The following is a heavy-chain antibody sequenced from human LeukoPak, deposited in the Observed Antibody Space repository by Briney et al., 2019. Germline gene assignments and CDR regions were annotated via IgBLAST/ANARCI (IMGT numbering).Heavy chain of an antibody. J-gene: IGHJ4*02. Sequence: PGGSLRLSCAASGFTFDDYAMHWVRQAPGKGLEWVSGISWNSGSIGYADSVKGRFTISRDNAKNSLYLQMNSLRAEDTALYYCARRRGLGYCSSTSCYAGYFDSWGQGTLVTVSS. V-gene: IGHV3-9*01. CDR3: ARRRGLGYCSSTSCYAGYFDS. CDR2: ISWNSGSI. D-gene: IGHD2-2*01. CDR1: GFTFDDYA.